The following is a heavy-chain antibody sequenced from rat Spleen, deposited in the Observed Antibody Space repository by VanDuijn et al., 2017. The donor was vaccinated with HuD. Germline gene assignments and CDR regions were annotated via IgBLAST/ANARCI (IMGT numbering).Heavy chain of an antibody. CDR2: ISYEGSST. D-gene: IGHD4-3*01. V-gene: IGHV5-20*01. J-gene: IGHJ2*01. CDR1: GFTFSDYD. CDR3: TTGIRGTRDY. Sequence: EVQLVESGGGLVQPGRSLKLSCAVSGFTFSDYDMAWVRQAPTKGLEWVASISYEGSSTYYGDSVKGRFTISRDNAKSTLYLQMDSLRSEDTATYYCTTGIRGTRDYWGQGVMVTVSS.